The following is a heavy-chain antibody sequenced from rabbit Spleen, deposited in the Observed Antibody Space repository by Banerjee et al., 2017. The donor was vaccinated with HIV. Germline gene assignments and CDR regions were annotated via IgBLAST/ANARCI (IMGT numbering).Heavy chain of an antibody. V-gene: IGHV1S45*01. CDR1: GFSFSEKAV. CDR3: ARDLVGVIGWNFYL. CDR2: INVVTGKA. Sequence: QEQLVESGGGLVQPEGSLTLTCKASGFSFSEKAVMCWVRQAPGKGLTWIACINVVTGKAVYASWAKGRFTMSRTSSTTVTLQMTSLTAADTATYFCARDLVGVIGWNFYLWGPGTLVTVS. J-gene: IGHJ4*01. D-gene: IGHD1-1*01.